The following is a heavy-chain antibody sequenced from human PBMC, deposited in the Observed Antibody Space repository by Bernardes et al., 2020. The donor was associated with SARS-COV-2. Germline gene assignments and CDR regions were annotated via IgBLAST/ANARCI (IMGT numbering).Heavy chain of an antibody. J-gene: IGHJ4*02. D-gene: IGHD3-10*01. CDR1: GYTFTSYV. Sequence: ASVKVSCKASGYTFTSYVIIWVRQAPGQGLAWMGWISAYNGNTNYAQKLQGRVTMTTDTSTSTAYMELRSLKSDDTAVYYCARVLGSMVRGVINADYWGQRTLVTVSS. CDR2: ISAYNGNT. CDR3: ARVLGSMVRGVINADY. V-gene: IGHV1-18*01.